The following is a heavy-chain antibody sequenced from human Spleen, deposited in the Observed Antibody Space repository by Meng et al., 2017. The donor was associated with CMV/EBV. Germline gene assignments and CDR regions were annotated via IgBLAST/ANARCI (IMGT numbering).Heavy chain of an antibody. Sequence: GGSLRLSCAASGFTVSSNYMSWVRQAPGKGLEWVSVIYSGGSTYYADSVKGRFTISRDNSKKMLYLQMNSLRAEDTAVYYCARQLGSFDAFDIWGQGTMVTVSS. D-gene: IGHD1-1*01. V-gene: IGHV3-53*01. CDR3: ARQLGSFDAFDI. CDR1: GFTVSSNY. J-gene: IGHJ3*02. CDR2: IYSGGST.